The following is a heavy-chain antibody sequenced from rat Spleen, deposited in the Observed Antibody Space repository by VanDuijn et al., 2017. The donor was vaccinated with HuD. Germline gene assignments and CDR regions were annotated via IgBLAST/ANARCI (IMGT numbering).Heavy chain of an antibody. V-gene: IGHV2S12*01. D-gene: IGHD1-2*01. CDR2: ISSAGNT. CDR3: ARSDYSSPYYFDY. Sequence: QVQLKESGPGLVQPSQSLSLTCTVSGFSLISNGVNWVRQPPGKGLEWIAVISSAGNTYYNSGLKSRLSVSRDTSKSQVFLKMNNLQTEDTAMYFCARSDYSSPYYFDYWGQGVMVTVSS. J-gene: IGHJ2*01. CDR1: GFSLISNG.